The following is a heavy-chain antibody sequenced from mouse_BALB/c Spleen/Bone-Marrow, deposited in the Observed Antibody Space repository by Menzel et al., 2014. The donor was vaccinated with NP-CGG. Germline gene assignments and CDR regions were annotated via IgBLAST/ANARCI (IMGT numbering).Heavy chain of an antibody. CDR2: ISYSGNT. J-gene: IGHJ2*01. D-gene: IGHD3-3*01. Sequence: VQLQQSGPSLVKPSQTLSLTCSVTGDSITNAYWNWIRKFPGNKIDYMGYISYSGNTYYNPSLKSRISITRDTSKNQFYLQLNFVTTEDTATYFCARGTGYYFDYWGQGTTLTVSS. CDR3: ARGTGYYFDY. V-gene: IGHV3-8*02. CDR1: GDSITNAY.